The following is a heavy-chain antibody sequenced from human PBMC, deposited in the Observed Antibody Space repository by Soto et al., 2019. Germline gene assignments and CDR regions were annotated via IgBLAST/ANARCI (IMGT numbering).Heavy chain of an antibody. CDR2: IYSSENT. J-gene: IGHJ6*02. D-gene: IGHD2-2*03. V-gene: IGHV4-39*01. CDR3: ARLNGYCVSTNCHGYYGMDV. CDR1: GGSGISNSYS. Sequence: ALETLSLTCTVSGGSGISNSYSWGWIRQSPGKGLEWIGTIYSSENTYYNPSLLSRVTISVDTSKNEFSLRLSSVTAADTAVYYCARLNGYCVSTNCHGYYGMDVWGQGTTVTVSS.